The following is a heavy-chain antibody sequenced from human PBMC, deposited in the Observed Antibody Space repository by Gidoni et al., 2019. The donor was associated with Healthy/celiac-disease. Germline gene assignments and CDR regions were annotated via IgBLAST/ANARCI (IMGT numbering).Heavy chain of an antibody. CDR2: ISYDGSNK. Sequence: QVQLVESGGGVVQPGRSLRLSCAASGFTFSSYAMHWVRQAPGKGLEWVAVISYDGSNKYYADSVKGRFTISRDNSKNTLYLQMNSLRAEDTAVYYCARWGRQWLVNGWYFDLWGRGTLVTVSS. V-gene: IGHV3-30*04. CDR3: ARWGRQWLVNGWYFDL. D-gene: IGHD6-19*01. J-gene: IGHJ2*01. CDR1: GFTFSSYA.